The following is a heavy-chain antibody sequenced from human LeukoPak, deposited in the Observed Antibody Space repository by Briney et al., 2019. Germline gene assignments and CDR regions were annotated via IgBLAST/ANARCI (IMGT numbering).Heavy chain of an antibody. CDR3: AREGSSGWYEMVY. V-gene: IGHV3-7*01. Sequence: PGGSLRLSCAASGFTFSSYWMSWVRQAPGKGLEWVANIKQDGSEKYYVDSVKGRFTISRDNAKNSLYLQMNSLRAEDTAVYYCAREGSSGWYEMVYWGQGTLVTVSS. CDR2: IKQDGSEK. CDR1: GFTFSSYW. J-gene: IGHJ4*02. D-gene: IGHD6-19*01.